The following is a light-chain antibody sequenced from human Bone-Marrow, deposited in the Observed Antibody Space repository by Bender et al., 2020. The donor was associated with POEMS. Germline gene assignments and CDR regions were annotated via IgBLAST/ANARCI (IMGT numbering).Light chain of an antibody. J-gene: IGLJ1*01. V-gene: IGLV2-23*02. Sequence: QSALTQPASVSESPGQSITVSCTGDNTDLGPHSIVSWYQQHPGRVPKVMIYEDTKRPSGVSDRFSASRSGRTASLTISGPQAEDEADYYCSSYDATTTLFVFGSGTKVSVL. CDR3: SSYDATTTLFV. CDR1: NTDLGPHSI. CDR2: EDT.